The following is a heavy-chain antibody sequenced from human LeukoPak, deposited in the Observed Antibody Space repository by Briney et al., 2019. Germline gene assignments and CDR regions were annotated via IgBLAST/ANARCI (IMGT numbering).Heavy chain of an antibody. J-gene: IGHJ4*02. CDR1: GGSISSYY. V-gene: IGHV4-59*01. CDR3: ARGGSNYVGEFDY. Sequence: SETLSLTCTVSGGSISSYYWSWIRQPPGKGLEWNGYIYYSGSTNYNPSLKSRVTISVDTSKNQFSLKLSSVTAADTAVYYCARGGSNYVGEFDYWGQGTLVTVSS. D-gene: IGHD3-16*01. CDR2: IYYSGST.